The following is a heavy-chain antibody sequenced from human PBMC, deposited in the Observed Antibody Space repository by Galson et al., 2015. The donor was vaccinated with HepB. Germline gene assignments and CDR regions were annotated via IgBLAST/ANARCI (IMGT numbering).Heavy chain of an antibody. V-gene: IGHV3-33*01. CDR1: GFTFSSYY. D-gene: IGHD4-11*01. CDR3: ARSVTTATTRGYYYDNYMDV. J-gene: IGHJ6*03. CDR2: IWYDGSNE. Sequence: SLRLSCATSGFTFSSYYMHWVRQAPGKGLEWVALIWYDGSNEYYADSVKGRFTISRDNSKNTLYLQMNSLRAGDTAMYYCARSVTTATTRGYYYDNYMDVWGKGTTVTVSS.